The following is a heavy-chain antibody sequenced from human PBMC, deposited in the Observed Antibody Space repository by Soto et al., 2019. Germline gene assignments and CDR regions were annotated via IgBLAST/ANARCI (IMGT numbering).Heavy chain of an antibody. Sequence: PGGSLRLSCAGAGFAFANYALHWVRQAPGKGLEWVAIISYDGSSKDFADSVKGRFTISRDNSKNTLYLQMSSLRPEDTAVYYCARDYGRAVTKGYYLDYWGPGTLVPVSS. V-gene: IGHV3-30-3*01. CDR1: GFAFANYA. CDR2: ISYDGSSK. CDR3: ARDYGRAVTKGYYLDY. J-gene: IGHJ4*02. D-gene: IGHD4-17*01.